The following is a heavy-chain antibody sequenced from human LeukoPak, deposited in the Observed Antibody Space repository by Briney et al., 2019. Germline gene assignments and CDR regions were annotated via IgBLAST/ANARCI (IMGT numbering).Heavy chain of an antibody. Sequence: GGSLRLSCAASGFTFSSYWMSWVRQAPGKGLEWVANIKQDGSEKYYVGSVKGRFTISRDNAKNSLYLQMNSLRAEDTAVYYCARVNSVPAAIIHYYYMDVWGKGTTVTVSS. V-gene: IGHV3-7*01. CDR3: ARVNSVPAAIIHYYYMDV. CDR2: IKQDGSEK. J-gene: IGHJ6*03. D-gene: IGHD2-2*01. CDR1: GFTFSSYW.